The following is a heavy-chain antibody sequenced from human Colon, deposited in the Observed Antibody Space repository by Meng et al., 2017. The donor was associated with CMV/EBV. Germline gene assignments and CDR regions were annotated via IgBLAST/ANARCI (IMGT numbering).Heavy chain of an antibody. J-gene: IGHJ4*02. D-gene: IGHD5-18*01. V-gene: IGHV4-59*01. CDR2: ISYSGTT. Sequence: GSLRLSCTVSGGSISSFYWHWIRQSPGKGLEWIGYISYSGTTNYNPSLKSRVTISQDTSKNQFSLKLTSVTPADTAVYYCAREYSPFDYWGQGTLVTVSS. CDR3: AREYSPFDY. CDR1: GGSISSFY.